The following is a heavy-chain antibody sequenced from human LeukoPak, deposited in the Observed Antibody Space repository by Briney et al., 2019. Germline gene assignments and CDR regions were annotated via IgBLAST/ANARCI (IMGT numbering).Heavy chain of an antibody. CDR1: GGSISSYY. V-gene: IGHV4-59*01. J-gene: IGHJ5*02. CDR2: IYYSGST. Sequence: PSETLSLTCTVSGGSISSYYWSWIRQPPGKGLEWIGYIYYSGSTNYNPSLKSRVTISVDTSKNQFSLKLSSVTAADTAVYYCAGAKYDFWSGFYYRFDPWGQGTLVTVSS. D-gene: IGHD3-3*01. CDR3: AGAKYDFWSGFYYRFDP.